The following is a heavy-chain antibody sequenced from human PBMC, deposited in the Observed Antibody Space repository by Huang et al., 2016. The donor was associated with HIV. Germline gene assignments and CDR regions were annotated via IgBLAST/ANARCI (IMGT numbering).Heavy chain of an antibody. Sequence: EVQLVESGGGLVQPGGSLRLSCAASGFTFRSYWMSWGRQAPGKGLEWVANIKQDGSEKDYVDSVKGRFTISRDNVKNALYLQMYSLRVEDTAIYYCARGGAPYYDFWSGGHHYGMDVWGQGTTVTVSS. CDR1: GFTFRSYW. CDR2: IKQDGSEK. J-gene: IGHJ6*02. D-gene: IGHD3-3*01. CDR3: ARGGAPYYDFWSGGHHYGMDV. V-gene: IGHV3-7*04.